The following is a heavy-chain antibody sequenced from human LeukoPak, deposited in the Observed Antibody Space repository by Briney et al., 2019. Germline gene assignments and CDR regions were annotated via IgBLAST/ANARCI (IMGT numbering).Heavy chain of an antibody. CDR1: GYTFTSYY. Sequence: GASVKVSCKASGYTFTSYYMHWVRPAPGQGLEWMGIINPSGGSTSYAQKFQGRVTMTRDTSTSTVYMELSSLRSEDTAVYYCAREGIGDDILTGHGYIWGQGTLVTVSS. J-gene: IGHJ4*02. V-gene: IGHV1-46*01. CDR2: INPSGGST. D-gene: IGHD3-9*01. CDR3: AREGIGDDILTGHGYI.